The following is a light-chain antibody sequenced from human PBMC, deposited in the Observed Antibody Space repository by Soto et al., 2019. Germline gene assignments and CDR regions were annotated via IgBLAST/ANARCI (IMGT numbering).Light chain of an antibody. Sequence: QSVLTQPPSVSGAPGQRVTISCTGSSSNIGAGYDVHWYQQLPGTAPKLLIYGNSNRPARVPDRFSASKSATSSSLAITGGQAEDEADYYCQSYDSSLSGAVVFGGGTKLTVL. CDR3: QSYDSSLSGAVV. CDR2: GNS. V-gene: IGLV1-40*01. J-gene: IGLJ2*01. CDR1: SSNIGAGYD.